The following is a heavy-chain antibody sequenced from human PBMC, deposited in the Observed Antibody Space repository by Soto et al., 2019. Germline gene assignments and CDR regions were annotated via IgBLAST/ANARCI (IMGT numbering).Heavy chain of an antibody. Sequence: SETLSLTCTVSGGSISSGGFFWSWIRQDPGKGRECIAFIHASGSAYYNPSLKSRVTISVDTSKNQFSLKLSSVTAADTAVYYCATSFSFCGNDCYPIWGRGTPVTVS. CDR2: IHASGSA. CDR3: ATSFSFCGNDCYPI. D-gene: IGHD2-21*02. J-gene: IGHJ4*02. V-gene: IGHV4-31*03. CDR1: GGSISSGGFF.